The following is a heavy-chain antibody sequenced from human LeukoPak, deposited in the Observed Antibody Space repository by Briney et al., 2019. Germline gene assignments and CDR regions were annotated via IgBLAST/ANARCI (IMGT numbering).Heavy chain of an antibody. J-gene: IGHJ4*02. CDR2: IRYDGNDK. V-gene: IGHV3-30*02. CDR1: GFTFSTSG. CDR3: AKDVSRILTGARNYFDS. D-gene: IGHD3-9*01. Sequence: GGSLRLSCEASGFTFSTSGMHWARQAPGKGLEWVAFIRYDGNDKYYADSVKGRFTISRDDAKNTLYLQMNSLRAEDTAVYYCAKDVSRILTGARNYFDSWGQGTLVTVSS.